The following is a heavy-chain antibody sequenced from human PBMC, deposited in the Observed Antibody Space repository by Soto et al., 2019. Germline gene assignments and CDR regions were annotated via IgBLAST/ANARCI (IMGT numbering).Heavy chain of an antibody. CDR1: WDSFSSNIAA. CDR3: ARDPLTDYGGNSYWFDP. J-gene: IGHJ5*02. D-gene: IGHD4-17*01. Sequence: TVSLISAISWDSFSSNIAAWNCIRQSPSRGLEWLGRTYYRSKWYNDYAVSVKSRITINPDTSKNQFSLQLNSVTPEDTAVYYCARDPLTDYGGNSYWFDPWGQGTLVTV. V-gene: IGHV6-1*01. CDR2: TYYRSKWYN.